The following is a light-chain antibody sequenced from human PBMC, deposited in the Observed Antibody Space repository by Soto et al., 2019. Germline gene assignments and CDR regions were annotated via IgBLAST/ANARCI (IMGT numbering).Light chain of an antibody. Sequence: QPVLTQPASVSGSPGQSITISCTGTSSDVGGYNYVSWYQQHPGKAPKLMIYDVSHRPSGISNRFSGSKSGNTASLTISGLQAEDEADYYCSSYTASISYVFGSGTKLTVL. CDR1: SSDVGGYNY. V-gene: IGLV2-14*03. CDR3: SSYTASISYV. J-gene: IGLJ1*01. CDR2: DVS.